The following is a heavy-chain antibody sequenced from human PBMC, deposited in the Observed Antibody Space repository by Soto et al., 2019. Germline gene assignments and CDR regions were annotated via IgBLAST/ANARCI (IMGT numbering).Heavy chain of an antibody. V-gene: IGHV1-69*13. J-gene: IGHJ6*02. Sequence: GASVKFSCKASGGTFSSYAISWVRQAPGQGLEWMGGIIPTFGTANYAQKFQGRVTITADESTSTAYRSLSSRGSEDTAGYYCARVRNDCRSNWYFPYDYFHGMDVWGQGTTVPVSS. D-gene: IGHD6-13*01. CDR3: ARVRNDCRSNWYFPYDYFHGMDV. CDR2: IIPTFGTA. CDR1: GGTFSSYA.